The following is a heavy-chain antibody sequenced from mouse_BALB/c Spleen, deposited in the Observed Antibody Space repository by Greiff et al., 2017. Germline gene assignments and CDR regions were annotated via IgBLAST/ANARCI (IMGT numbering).Heavy chain of an antibody. CDR2: IYPGDGDT. Sequence: VQLQQSGAELVRPGSSVKISCKASGYAFSSYWMNWVKQRPGQGLEWIGQIYPGDGDTNYNGKFKGKATLTADKSSSTAYMQLSSLTSEDSAVYFCARGGGNYWFAYWGQGTLVTVSA. CDR3: ARGGGNYWFAY. J-gene: IGHJ3*01. V-gene: IGHV1-80*01. D-gene: IGHD2-1*01. CDR1: GYAFSSYW.